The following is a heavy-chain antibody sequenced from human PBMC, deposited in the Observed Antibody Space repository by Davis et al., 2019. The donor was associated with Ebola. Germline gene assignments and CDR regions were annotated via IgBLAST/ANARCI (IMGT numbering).Heavy chain of an antibody. D-gene: IGHD1-1*01. Sequence: PGGSLRLSCAASGFTFSSFAMHWVRQAPGKGLVWVSRIDRIGTVTDYADSVKGRFTISRDNAKNSLYMQMDSLRVDDTAVYYCARGSRYPGIWGQGTLVTVSS. CDR1: GFTFSSFA. CDR2: IDRIGTVT. V-gene: IGHV3-74*01. CDR3: ARGSRYPGI. J-gene: IGHJ4*02.